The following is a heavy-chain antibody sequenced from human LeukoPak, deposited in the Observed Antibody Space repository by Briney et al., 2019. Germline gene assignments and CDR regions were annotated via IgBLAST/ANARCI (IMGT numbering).Heavy chain of an antibody. CDR1: GYTFTNNP. Sequence: ASVKVSCKASGYTFTNNPMNWVRQAPGQGLEWMGWINTNTGNPMYARGFTERFVFSWDTSVTTAYLQINSLKPEDTAVYFCARDTYCTGGRCYSRVGYWGQGTVVTVSS. J-gene: IGHJ4*02. CDR3: ARDTYCTGGRCYSRVGY. D-gene: IGHD2-15*01. CDR2: INTNTGNP. V-gene: IGHV7-4-1*02.